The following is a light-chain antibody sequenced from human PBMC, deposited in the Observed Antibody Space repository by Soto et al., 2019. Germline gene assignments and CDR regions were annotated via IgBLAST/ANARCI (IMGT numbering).Light chain of an antibody. Sequence: SMLTQPASVSGSPGQSITIVCTGTSSDVGGYNYVSWYQQHPGKAPKLMIYDVTNRPSGVSNRFSGSKSGNTASLTISGLQAEDEGDYYCSSYTRSNTYVFGTGTKVTVL. V-gene: IGLV2-14*03. CDR3: SSYTRSNTYV. J-gene: IGLJ1*01. CDR2: DVT. CDR1: SSDVGGYNY.